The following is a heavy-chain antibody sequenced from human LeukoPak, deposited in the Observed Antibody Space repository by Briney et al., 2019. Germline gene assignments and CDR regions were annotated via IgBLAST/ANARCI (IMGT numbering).Heavy chain of an antibody. D-gene: IGHD7-27*01. CDR1: GYTFTSYD. CDR2: INPNSGGT. Sequence: ASVKVSCKASGYTFTSYDINWVRQATGQGLEWMGWINPNSGGTNYAQKFQGRVTMTRDTSISTAYMELSRLRSDDTAVYYCARFDLHWGYFDYWGQGTLVTVSS. V-gene: IGHV1-2*02. CDR3: ARFDLHWGYFDY. J-gene: IGHJ4*02.